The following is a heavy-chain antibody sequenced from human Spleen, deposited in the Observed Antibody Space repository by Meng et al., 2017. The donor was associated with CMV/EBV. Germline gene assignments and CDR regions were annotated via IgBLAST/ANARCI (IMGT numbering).Heavy chain of an antibody. J-gene: IGHJ4*02. Sequence: EVECVVTGAGLLSLRCCVGLSCFSSCFTFSNYYMRWVGLASVRGLEDGANINPDGSVKYYLDSVRGRFNVTSDNGKNSVFLEMNSLSVEDAGVYYCARRFDYWGQGTLVTVSS. CDR2: INPDGSVK. CDR1: CFTFSNYY. CDR3: ARRFDY. D-gene: IGHD3-10*01. V-gene: IGHV3-7*04.